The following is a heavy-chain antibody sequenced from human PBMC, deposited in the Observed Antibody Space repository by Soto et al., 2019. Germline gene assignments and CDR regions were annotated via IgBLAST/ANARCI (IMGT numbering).Heavy chain of an antibody. J-gene: IGHJ4*02. D-gene: IGHD3-22*01. Sequence: PSETLSLTCTVSGGSISSGGYYWSWIRQHPGKGLEWIGYIYYSGSTYYNPSLKSRVTISVDTSKNQFSLKLSPVTAADTAVYYCAARQYYYDSSGYYTASQFDYWGQGTLVTVSS. V-gene: IGHV4-31*03. CDR3: AARQYYYDSSGYYTASQFDY. CDR1: GGSISSGGYY. CDR2: IYYSGST.